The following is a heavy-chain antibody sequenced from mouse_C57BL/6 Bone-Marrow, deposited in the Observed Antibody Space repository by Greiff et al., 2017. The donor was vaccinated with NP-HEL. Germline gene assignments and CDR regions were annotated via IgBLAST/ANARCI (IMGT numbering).Heavy chain of an antibody. D-gene: IGHD2-4*01. CDR2: ISYDGSN. V-gene: IGHV3-6*01. CDR3: ARDRAYDYDYAMDY. Sequence: EVQLQQSGPGLVKPSQSLSLTCSVTGYSITSGYYWNWIRQFPGNKLEWMGYISYDGSNNYNPSLKNRISITRDTSKNQFFLKLNSVTTEDTATYYCARDRAYDYDYAMDYWGQGTSVTVSS. J-gene: IGHJ4*01. CDR1: GYSITSGYY.